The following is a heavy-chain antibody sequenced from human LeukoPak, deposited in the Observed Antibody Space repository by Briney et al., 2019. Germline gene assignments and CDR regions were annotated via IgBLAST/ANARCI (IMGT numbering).Heavy chain of an antibody. CDR2: IYSSGST. V-gene: IGHV4-4*09. Sequence: PSETLSLTCTVSGGSISSYYWSWIRQPPGKGLEWIGYIYSSGSTYYNPSLNSRVTISVDTSKNQFSLKLTSVTAADTAVYYCASTTTTYYSYFYYMGVRGKGTTVAVSS. CDR3: ASTTTTYYSYFYYMGV. D-gene: IGHD2-21*01. CDR1: GGSISSYY. J-gene: IGHJ6*03.